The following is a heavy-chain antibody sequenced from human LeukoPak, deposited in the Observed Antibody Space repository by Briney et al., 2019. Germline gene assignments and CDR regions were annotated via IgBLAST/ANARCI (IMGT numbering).Heavy chain of an antibody. V-gene: IGHV4-34*01. CDR2: INHSGST. D-gene: IGHD6-19*01. CDR1: GGSFSGYY. CDR3: ATEYRSGLTFDY. J-gene: IGHJ4*02. Sequence: PSETLSLTCAVYGGSFSGYYWSWIRQPPGKGLGWNGEINHSGSTNYNPSLKSRVTISVDTSKNQFSLKLSSVTAADTAVYYCATEYRSGLTFDYWGQGTLVTVSS.